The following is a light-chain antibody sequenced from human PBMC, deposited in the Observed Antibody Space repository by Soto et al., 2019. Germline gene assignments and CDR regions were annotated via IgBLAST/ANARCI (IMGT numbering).Light chain of an antibody. Sequence: EIVFTQSPGTLSLSPGGRATLYCRASQSVTSNYLAWYQQKPGQAPRLLVYGASSRATGISDRFSGSGSGTDFTLTISRLEPEDFAVYYCQHYVSPPITFGQGTLLEIK. CDR1: QSVTSNY. V-gene: IGKV3-20*01. CDR2: GAS. CDR3: QHYVSPPIT. J-gene: IGKJ5*01.